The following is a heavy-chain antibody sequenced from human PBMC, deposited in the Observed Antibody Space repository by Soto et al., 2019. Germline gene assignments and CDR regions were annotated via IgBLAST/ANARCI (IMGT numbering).Heavy chain of an antibody. V-gene: IGHV4-30-2*01. CDR1: GGSISSGGYS. CDR2: IYHSGST. D-gene: IGHD2-2*01. Sequence: QLQLQESGSGLVKPSQTLSLTCAVSGGSISSGGYSWSWIRQPPGKGLEWIGYIYHSGSTYYNPSLQSRVNIAGDRSKNQFSLKPSSVTAADTAVFYGARVPDRWGQGTLVTVSS. CDR3: ARVPDR. J-gene: IGHJ5*02.